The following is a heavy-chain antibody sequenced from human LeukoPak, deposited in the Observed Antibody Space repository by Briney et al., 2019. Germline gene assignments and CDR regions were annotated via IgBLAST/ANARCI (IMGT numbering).Heavy chain of an antibody. D-gene: IGHD6-13*01. CDR3: ARSIAAAPWIDP. CDR1: GGSISSGSYY. J-gene: IGHJ5*02. CDR2: IYTSGST. Sequence: SETLSLTCTVSGGSISSGSYYWSWIRQSAGKGLDWIGRIYTSGSTNYNPSLKSRVTISVDTSKNQFSLKLSSVTAADTAVYYCARSIAAAPWIDPWGQGTLVTVSS. V-gene: IGHV4-61*02.